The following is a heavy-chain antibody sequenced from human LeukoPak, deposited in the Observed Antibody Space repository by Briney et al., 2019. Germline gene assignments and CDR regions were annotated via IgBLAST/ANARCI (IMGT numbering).Heavy chain of an antibody. D-gene: IGHD6-19*01. CDR2: ISYDGSNK. V-gene: IGHV3-30*04. CDR3: AKHRGDYSGWYGDY. CDR1: GFTFSSYA. Sequence: GGSLRLSCAASGFTFSSYAMHWVRQAPGKGLEWVAVISYDGSNKYYADSVKGRFTISRDNSKNTLYLQMNSLRAEDTAVYYCAKHRGDYSGWYGDYWGQGTLVTVSS. J-gene: IGHJ4*02.